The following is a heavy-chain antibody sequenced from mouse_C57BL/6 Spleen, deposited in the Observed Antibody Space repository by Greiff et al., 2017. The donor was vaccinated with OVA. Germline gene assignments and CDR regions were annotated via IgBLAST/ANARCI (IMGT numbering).Heavy chain of an antibody. D-gene: IGHD2-3*01. CDR3: ARRGDGYYIY. Sequence: EVKLEESGGDLVKPGGSLKLSCAASGFTFSSYGMSWVRQTPDKRLEWVATISSGGSYTYYPDSVKGRFTISRDNAKNTLYLQMSSLKSEDTAMYYCARRGDGYYIYWGQGTLVTVSA. V-gene: IGHV5-6*02. CDR1: GFTFSSYG. J-gene: IGHJ3*01. CDR2: ISSGGSYT.